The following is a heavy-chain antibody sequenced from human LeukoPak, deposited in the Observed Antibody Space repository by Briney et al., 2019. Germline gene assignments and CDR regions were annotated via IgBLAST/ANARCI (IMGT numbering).Heavy chain of an antibody. Sequence: SVKVSCKASGGTFSSYAISWVRQAPGQGLEWMGRIIPILGIANYAQKFQGRVTITADKSTSTAYMELSSLRSEDTAVYYCALTKSGSNYQYYFDYWGQGTLVTVSS. CDR3: ALTKSGSNYQYYFDY. CDR1: GGTFSSYA. D-gene: IGHD4-11*01. CDR2: IIPILGIA. J-gene: IGHJ4*02. V-gene: IGHV1-69*04.